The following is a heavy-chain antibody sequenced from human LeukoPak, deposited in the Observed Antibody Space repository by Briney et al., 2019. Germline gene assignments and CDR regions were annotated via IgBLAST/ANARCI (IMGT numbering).Heavy chain of an antibody. J-gene: IGHJ5*02. CDR3: ARKGWTDTTNWFDP. D-gene: IGHD1-1*01. Sequence: SETLSLTCTVSGGSISSGDYYWSWIRQPPGKGLEWIGYIYYSGSTNYNPSLKSRVTISVDTSKNQFSLKLSSVTAADTAVYYCARKGWTDTTNWFDPWGQGTLVTVSS. CDR2: IYYSGST. CDR1: GGSISSGDYY. V-gene: IGHV4-61*08.